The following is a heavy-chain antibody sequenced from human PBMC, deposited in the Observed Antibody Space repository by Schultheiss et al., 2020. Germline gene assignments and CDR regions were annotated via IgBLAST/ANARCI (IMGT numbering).Heavy chain of an antibody. Sequence: GGSLRLSCAASGFTFSSYSMNWVRQAPGKGLEWVSYISSSSSYTNYADSVKGRFTISRDNAKNSLYLQMNSLRAEDTAVYYCARETIVATMGNYYYYGMDVWGQGTTVTVSS. CDR3: ARETIVATMGNYYYYGMDV. D-gene: IGHD5-12*01. V-gene: IGHV3-21*05. CDR2: ISSSSSYT. CDR1: GFTFSSYS. J-gene: IGHJ6*02.